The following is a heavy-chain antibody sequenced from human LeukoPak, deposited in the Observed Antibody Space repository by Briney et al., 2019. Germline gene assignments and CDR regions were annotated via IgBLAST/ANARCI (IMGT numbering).Heavy chain of an antibody. CDR3: VTRSGSYYY. D-gene: IGHD1-26*01. Sequence: GGSLRLSCAASGFTFSDYSMNWVRQAPGKGLEWVSSISASSNYIYYADSVKGRFTISRDSSKNTLYLQVNSLRAEDTAVYYCVTRSGSYYYWGQGILVTVSS. V-gene: IGHV3-21*04. J-gene: IGHJ4*02. CDR2: ISASSNYI. CDR1: GFTFSDYS.